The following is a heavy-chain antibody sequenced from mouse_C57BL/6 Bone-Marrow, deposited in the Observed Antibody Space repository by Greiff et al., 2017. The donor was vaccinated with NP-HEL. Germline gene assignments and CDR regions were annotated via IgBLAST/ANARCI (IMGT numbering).Heavy chain of an antibody. Sequence: DVMLVESGGDLVKPGGSLKLSCAASGFTFSSYGMSWVRQTPDKRLEWVATISSGGSYTYYPDNVKGRFTISRDNAKNTLYLQMSRQKSENTAMYYCARPVFISAVVAWYFDVWGTGTTVTVSS. J-gene: IGHJ1*03. CDR2: ISSGGSYT. CDR1: GFTFSSYG. D-gene: IGHD1-1*01. V-gene: IGHV5-6*02. CDR3: ARPVFISAVVAWYFDV.